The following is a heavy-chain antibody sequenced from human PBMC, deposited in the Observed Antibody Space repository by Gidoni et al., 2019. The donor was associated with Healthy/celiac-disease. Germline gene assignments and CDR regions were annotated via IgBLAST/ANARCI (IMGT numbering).Heavy chain of an antibody. J-gene: IGHJ6*02. CDR1: GFTFSSYG. V-gene: IGHV3-30*18. Sequence: QVQLVESGGGVVQPGRSLRLSCAASGFTFSSYGMHWVRQAPGKGLEWVAVISYDGSNKYYADSVKGRFTISRDNSKNTLYLQMNSLRAEDTAVYYCAKDSAYGSDNYYYYGMDVWGQGTTVTVSS. CDR2: ISYDGSNK. CDR3: AKDSAYGSDNYYYYGMDV. D-gene: IGHD3-10*01.